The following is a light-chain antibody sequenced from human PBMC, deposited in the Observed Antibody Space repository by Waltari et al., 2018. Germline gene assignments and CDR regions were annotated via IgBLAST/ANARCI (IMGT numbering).Light chain of an antibody. CDR1: QSISKW. CDR3: QQYNSYSLLS. V-gene: IGKV1-5*03. CDR2: KAS. Sequence: DIQMTQPPSTLLAFVGARVIFSCRASQSISKWLAWYQQKPGKAPKLLIYKASTLESGVPSRFSGSGSGTEFTLTISSLQPEDFATYYCQQYNSYSLLSFGGGTKVEIK. J-gene: IGKJ4*01.